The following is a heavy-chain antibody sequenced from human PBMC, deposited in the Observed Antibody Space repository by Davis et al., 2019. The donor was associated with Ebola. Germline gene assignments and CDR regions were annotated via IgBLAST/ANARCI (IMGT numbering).Heavy chain of an antibody. CDR1: GGSVSSGSYY. J-gene: IGHJ4*02. CDR3: ARDALQLERRSFDY. V-gene: IGHV4-61*01. Sequence: MPGGSLRLSFTVSGGSVSSGSYYWSWIRQPPGKGLAWIGYIYYSGSTNYNPSLKSRVTISVDTSKNQFSLQLNSVTPEDTAVYYCARDALQLERRSFDYWGQGTLVTVSS. D-gene: IGHD1-1*01. CDR2: IYYSGST.